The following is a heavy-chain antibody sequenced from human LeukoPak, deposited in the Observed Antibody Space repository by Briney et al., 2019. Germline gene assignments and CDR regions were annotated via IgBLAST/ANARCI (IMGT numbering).Heavy chain of an antibody. CDR1: GFTFSSYG. CDR2: ISSSSSTI. V-gene: IGHV3-48*01. Sequence: GGPLRLSCAASGFTFSSYGMNWVRQAPGKGLEWVSYISSSSSTIDYADSVKGRFTISRDNAKTSLYLQMNSLRAEDTAVYYCARVGDYYMDVWAKGTTVTVSS. J-gene: IGHJ6*03. CDR3: ARVGDYYMDV.